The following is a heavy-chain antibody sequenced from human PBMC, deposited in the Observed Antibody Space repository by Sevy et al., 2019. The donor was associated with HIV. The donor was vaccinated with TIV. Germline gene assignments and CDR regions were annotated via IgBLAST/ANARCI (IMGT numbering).Heavy chain of an antibody. V-gene: IGHV1-8*01. CDR1: GYTFTSYE. CDR3: AREYYGSGRSNRVDP. CDR2: MNPNSGKT. J-gene: IGHJ5*02. D-gene: IGHD3-10*01. Sequence: ASVKVSCKASGYTFTSYEINWVRQATGQGLEWMGWMNPNSGKTGYAQRFQGRVTMTRNTSISTAYMELSSLRAEDTAVYYCAREYYGSGRSNRVDPWGQGTLVTVSS.